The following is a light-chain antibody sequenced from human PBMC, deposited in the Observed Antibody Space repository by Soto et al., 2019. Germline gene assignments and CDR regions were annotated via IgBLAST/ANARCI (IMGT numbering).Light chain of an antibody. J-gene: IGLJ1*01. CDR3: SSYTSSSTYV. Sequence: QSALTQPPSVSGSPGQSVTISCTGTSSAVGNYNRVSWYQQPPGTAPKVIIYEVSNRPSGVPDRFSGSKSGNTASLTISGLQAEDEADYYCSSYTSSSTYVFGTGTKLTVL. CDR2: EVS. V-gene: IGLV2-18*02. CDR1: SSAVGNYNR.